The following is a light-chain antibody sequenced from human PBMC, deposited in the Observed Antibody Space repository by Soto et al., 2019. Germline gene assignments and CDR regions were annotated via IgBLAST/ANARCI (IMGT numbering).Light chain of an antibody. J-gene: IGKJ1*01. V-gene: IGKV3-20*01. CDR1: QSVSNNY. Sequence: IVFTQSPGTRSLSPGERATLYCRASQSVSNNYLAWYQQKPGQAPRLLIYGASNRATGIPDRFSGSGSGTDFTLTISRLEPEDFAVYYCLQSGSSGTFGQGTKV. CDR3: LQSGSSGT. CDR2: GAS.